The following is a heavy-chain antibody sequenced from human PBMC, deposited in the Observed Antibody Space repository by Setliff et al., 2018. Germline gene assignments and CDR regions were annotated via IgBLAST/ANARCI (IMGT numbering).Heavy chain of an antibody. Sequence: SETLSLTCTVSGGSISSAPYYWSWIRQPAGKGPEWIGHIYTSWSSNYNPSLKSRVTMSIDTSKKQFSLRLTSVSAADTAVYYCARGGTFRYFDYWGQGTPVTVSS. CDR2: IYTSWSS. J-gene: IGHJ4*02. CDR1: GGSISSAPYY. D-gene: IGHD5-12*01. V-gene: IGHV4-61*09. CDR3: ARGGTFRYFDY.